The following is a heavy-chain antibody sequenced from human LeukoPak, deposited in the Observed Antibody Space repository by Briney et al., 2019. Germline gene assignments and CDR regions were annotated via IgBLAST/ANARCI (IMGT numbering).Heavy chain of an antibody. J-gene: IGHJ4*02. V-gene: IGHV4-59*02. CDR3: ARGQKWPHY. CDR2: IYYSGST. CDR1: GGSVSGNSPSSYY. D-gene: IGHD5-12*01. Sequence: SETLSLTCNVPGGSVSGNSPSSYYWSWIRQPPGKGLEWIGYIYYSGSTNYNPSLKSRVTISVDTSKNQFSLKLSSVTAADTAMYYCARGQKWPHYWGQGTLVTVSS.